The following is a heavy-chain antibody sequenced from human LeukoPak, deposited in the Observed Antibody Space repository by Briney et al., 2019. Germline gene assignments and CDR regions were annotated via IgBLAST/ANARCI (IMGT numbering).Heavy chain of an antibody. Sequence: GGSLRLSCAASGFTFSSYGMHWVRQAPGKGLEWVAVIWYDGSNKYYADSVKGRFTISRDNSKNTLYLQMNSLRAEDTAVYYCARDTLAVGTRYFDYWGQGTLVTVSS. V-gene: IGHV3-33*01. CDR3: ARDTLAVGTRYFDY. J-gene: IGHJ4*02. CDR2: IWYDGSNK. CDR1: GFTFSSYG. D-gene: IGHD6-13*01.